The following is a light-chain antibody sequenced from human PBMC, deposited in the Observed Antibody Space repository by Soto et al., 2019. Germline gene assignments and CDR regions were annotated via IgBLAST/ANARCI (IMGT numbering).Light chain of an antibody. V-gene: IGKV3D-20*02. CDR3: QQRSNWLT. CDR2: GAS. Sequence: EIVLTQSPGTLSFSPGERATLSCRSSQSVRSNYLAWYQQKPGQAPRLLIYGASSRATGIPERFSGSGSGTDFTLIISRLEPEDFAVYYCQQRSNWLTFGGGTKVEIK. J-gene: IGKJ4*01. CDR1: QSVRSNY.